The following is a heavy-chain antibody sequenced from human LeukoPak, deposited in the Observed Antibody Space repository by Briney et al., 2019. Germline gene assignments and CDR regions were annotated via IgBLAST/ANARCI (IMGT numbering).Heavy chain of an antibody. CDR2: NYHSGST. CDR1: GHAFNKGYYH. CDR3: ARERATGNIALDY. Sequence: PSHTLSLPCTVSGHAFNKGYYHWSWLRQHPGRGLERVGYNYHSGSTSYNPSVKSRVSMAEDTSKSQFSLKLSSVTAADTAVYYCARERATGNIALDYWGQGTLVTVSS. D-gene: IGHD5-24*01. V-gene: IGHV4-31*03. J-gene: IGHJ4*02.